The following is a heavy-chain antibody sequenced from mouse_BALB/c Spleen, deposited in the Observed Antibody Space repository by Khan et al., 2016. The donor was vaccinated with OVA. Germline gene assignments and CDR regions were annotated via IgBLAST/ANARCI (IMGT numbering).Heavy chain of an antibody. D-gene: IGHD1-2*01. CDR1: GYSITSGYG. CDR3: ARTARIKY. CDR2: ISYSGST. Sequence: EVELVESGPGLVKPSQSLSLTCTVTGYSITSGYGWNWIRQFPGNKLEWMGYISYSGSTNYNPSLKSRISITRNTSKNQFFLPLISLTTEDTATYYWARTARIKYWGQGTTVTVSS. J-gene: IGHJ2*01. V-gene: IGHV3-1*02.